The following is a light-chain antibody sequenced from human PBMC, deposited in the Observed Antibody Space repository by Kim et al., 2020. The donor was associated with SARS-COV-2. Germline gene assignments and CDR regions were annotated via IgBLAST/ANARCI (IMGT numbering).Light chain of an antibody. CDR2: AAS. Sequence: DIQMTQSPSSLSASVGDRVTITCRASQGIRNDLAWFQQKPGTVPKRLIFAASSLQEGVPSRFSGSGSGTEFTVTIGSLQPEDFATYYCLQYNTYPHTFGQGTKLEI. V-gene: IGKV1-17*01. CDR1: QGIRND. CDR3: LQYNTYPHT. J-gene: IGKJ2*01.